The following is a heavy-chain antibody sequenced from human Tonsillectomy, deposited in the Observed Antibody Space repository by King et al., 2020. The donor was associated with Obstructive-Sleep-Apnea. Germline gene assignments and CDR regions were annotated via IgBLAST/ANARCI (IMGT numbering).Heavy chain of an antibody. D-gene: IGHD3-16*01. CDR1: GGSISTTSHH. J-gene: IGHJ6*02. CDR2: IYSSGST. CDR3: ATVWGYYGMDV. V-gene: IGHV4-39*01. Sequence: QLQESGPGLVKPSETLSLRCTVSGGSISTTSHHWGWIRQPPGKGLEWIGNIYSSGSTYYNPSLKSRVTISVDTSKKQFSLKLTSVTAADTAVYYCATVWGYYGMDVWGQGTTVTVSS.